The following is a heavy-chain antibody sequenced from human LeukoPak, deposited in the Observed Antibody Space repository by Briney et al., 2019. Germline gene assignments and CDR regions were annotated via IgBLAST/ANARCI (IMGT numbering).Heavy chain of an antibody. Sequence: GGSLRLSCAASGFTFSSYAMSWVRQAPGKGLEWVSAISGSGGSTYYADSVKGRFTISRDNSKNTLYLQMNSLRAEDTAVYYCAKDHDYYDSSGALGYWGQGTLVTVSS. CDR2: ISGSGGST. V-gene: IGHV3-23*01. D-gene: IGHD3-22*01. CDR1: GFTFSSYA. CDR3: AKDHDYYDSSGALGY. J-gene: IGHJ4*02.